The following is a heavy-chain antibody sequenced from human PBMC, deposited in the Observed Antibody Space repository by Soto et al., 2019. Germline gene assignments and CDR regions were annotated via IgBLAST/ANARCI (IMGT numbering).Heavy chain of an antibody. CDR2: MSHSGGT. Sequence: QVQLQQWGAGLLKPSETLSLTCAVYGGFVTSGSYYWSWIRQPPGKGLEWIGEMSHSGGTHFNPSLKSRVTISVDTSKNQFTLKMSYVTAADTALYYCARVERGTATTGVDAFDIWGPGTMVTVSS. V-gene: IGHV4-34*01. J-gene: IGHJ3*02. CDR3: ARVERGTATTGVDAFDI. CDR1: GGFVTSGSYY. D-gene: IGHD1-1*01.